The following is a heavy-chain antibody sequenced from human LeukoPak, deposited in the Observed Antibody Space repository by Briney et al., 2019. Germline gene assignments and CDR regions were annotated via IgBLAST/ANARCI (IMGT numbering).Heavy chain of an antibody. D-gene: IGHD4-11*01. CDR1: GFTFSSYA. Sequence: PGGSLRLSCAASGFTFSSYAMSWVRQAPGKGLEWVSAISGSGGSTYYADSVKGRFTISRDNSKNTLYLQMNSVRAEDTAVYYCANVGHDYSKSYYYSYYMDVWGKGTTVTVSS. CDR2: ISGSGGST. J-gene: IGHJ6*03. V-gene: IGHV3-23*01. CDR3: ANVGHDYSKSYYYSYYMDV.